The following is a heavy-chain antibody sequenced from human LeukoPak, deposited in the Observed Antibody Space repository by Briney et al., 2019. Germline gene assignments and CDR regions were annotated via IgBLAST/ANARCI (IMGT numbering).Heavy chain of an antibody. CDR3: AKDTSARRGSLNG. Sequence: GGSLRLSCAASGFTFSNSAMGWVRQAPGKGLEWVSVISRSGENTYYADSVKGRFTISRDNSKNTLYLQMNSLRAEDTAVYYCAKDTSARRGSLNGWGQGTLVTVSS. J-gene: IGHJ4*02. CDR1: GFTFSNSA. V-gene: IGHV3-23*01. CDR2: ISRSGENT. D-gene: IGHD3-16*02.